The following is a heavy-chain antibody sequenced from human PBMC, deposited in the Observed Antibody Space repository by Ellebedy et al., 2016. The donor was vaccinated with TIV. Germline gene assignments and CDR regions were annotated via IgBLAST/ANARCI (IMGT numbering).Heavy chain of an antibody. V-gene: IGHV4-34*01. CDR1: GASFSGYY. D-gene: IGHD3-22*01. CDR2: INHSGST. CDR3: ARVDRTNYYDSSGYYNY. Sequence: MPSETLSLTCAVYGASFSGYYWSWIRQPPGKGLEWIGEINHSGSTNCNPSLKSRVPLSVDTSKNRFSLKMRSVTAADTAVYYCARVDRTNYYDSSGYYNYWGQGTLVTVSS. J-gene: IGHJ4*02.